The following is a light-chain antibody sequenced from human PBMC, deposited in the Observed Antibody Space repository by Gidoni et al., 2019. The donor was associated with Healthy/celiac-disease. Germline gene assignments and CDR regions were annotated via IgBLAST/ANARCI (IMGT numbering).Light chain of an antibody. CDR3: QQSYSTPYT. CDR1: QSISSY. CDR2: AAS. J-gene: IGKJ2*01. V-gene: IGKV1-39*01. Sequence: IHMTQSPSSLSASVGDRVTIPCRASQSISSYLNWYQQKPGKAPKLLIYAASSLQSGVPSRFSGSGSGTDFTLTISSLQPEDFATDYCQQSYSTPYTFGQGTKLEIK.